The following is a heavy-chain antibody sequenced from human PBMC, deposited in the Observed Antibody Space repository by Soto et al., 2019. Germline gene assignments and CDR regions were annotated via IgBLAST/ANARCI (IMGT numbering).Heavy chain of an antibody. Sequence: QVQLQASGPGLVKPSQTLSLPCIVSGDSVSRGGYFWTWIRQHPGKGREWVGYIYDSGSAFSNPALTRRGTMSVDTSKNQSSRNLRSVSAADTAVFSWARGIRRPNHNRDDWGKGTAGGGSS. CDR2: IYDSGSA. CDR3: ARGIRRPNHNRDD. CDR1: GDSVSRGGYF. V-gene: IGHV4-31*03. D-gene: IGHD1-1*01. J-gene: IGHJ6*03.